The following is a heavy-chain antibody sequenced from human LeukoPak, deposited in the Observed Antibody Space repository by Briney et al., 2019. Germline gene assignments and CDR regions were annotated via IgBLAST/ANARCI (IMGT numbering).Heavy chain of an antibody. V-gene: IGHV3-7*01. CDR1: GFTFSSSW. D-gene: IGHD6-19*01. CDR2: IKEDGSWK. CDR3: ARDRGWYHADS. J-gene: IGHJ4*02. Sequence: GGSLRLSCAASGFTFSSSWMGWARQAPGKGLEWVANIKEDGSWKHYAVSVQGRFTISRDNAKNSLYLQMNSLRAEDTAVYYCARDRGWYHADSWGQGTLVNGSS.